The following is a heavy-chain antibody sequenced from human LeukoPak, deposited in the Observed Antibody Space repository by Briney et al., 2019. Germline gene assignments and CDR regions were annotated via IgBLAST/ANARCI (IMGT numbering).Heavy chain of an antibody. V-gene: IGHV3-7*01. CDR1: GFTFSNFW. CDR3: ARYFDNTGYSWRRFDY. J-gene: IGHJ4*02. D-gene: IGHD3-22*01. CDR2: IRQDGSDK. Sequence: PGRSLRLSCAASGFTFSNFWMTWVRQAPGKGLEWVATIRQDGSDKYYVDSVKGRFTIPRDNAKNSLYLQMNSLRAEDTAVYYCARYFDNTGYSWRRFDYWGQGALVTVSS.